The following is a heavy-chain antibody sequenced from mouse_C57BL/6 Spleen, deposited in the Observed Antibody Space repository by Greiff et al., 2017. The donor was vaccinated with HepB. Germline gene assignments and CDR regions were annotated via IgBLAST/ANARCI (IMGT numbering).Heavy chain of an antibody. V-gene: IGHV3-6*01. CDR3: ARWSPFDY. Sequence: EVKLMESGPGLVKPSQSLSLTCSVTGYSITSGYYWNWIRQFPGNKLEWMGYISYDGSNNYNPSLKNRISITRDTSKNQFFLKLNSVTTEDTATYDCARWSPFDYWGQGTTLTVSS. CDR2: ISYDGSN. CDR1: GYSITSGYY. J-gene: IGHJ2*01.